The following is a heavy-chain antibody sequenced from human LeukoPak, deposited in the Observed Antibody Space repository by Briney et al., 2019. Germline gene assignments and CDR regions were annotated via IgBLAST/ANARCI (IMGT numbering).Heavy chain of an antibody. CDR1: GYTFTSYD. V-gene: IGHV1-8*03. D-gene: IGHD7-27*01. Sequence: ASVKVSCKASGYTFTSYDINWVRQATGQGLEWMGWMNPNSGNTGYAQKFQGRVIITRNTSISTAYMELSSLRSEDTAVYYCARGKKLGIEAFDIWGQGTMVTVSS. CDR3: ARGKKLGIEAFDI. CDR2: MNPNSGNT. J-gene: IGHJ3*02.